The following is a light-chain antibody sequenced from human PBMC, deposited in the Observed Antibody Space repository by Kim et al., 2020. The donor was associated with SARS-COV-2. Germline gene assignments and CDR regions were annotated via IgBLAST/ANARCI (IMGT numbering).Light chain of an antibody. CDR3: QHFDSSPFR. J-gene: IGKJ2*03. Sequence: LSPGDRATLSCRASHIISTSYLAWYQQRPGQAPRLLIYEASTMATGIPERFSGSGSGTHFTLTIDRLETEDFAVYFCQHFDSSPFRFGQGTKLEI. CDR1: HIISTSY. V-gene: IGKV3-20*01. CDR2: EAS.